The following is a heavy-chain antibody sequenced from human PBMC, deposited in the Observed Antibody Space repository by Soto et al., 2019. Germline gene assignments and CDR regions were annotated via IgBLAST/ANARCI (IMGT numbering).Heavy chain of an antibody. D-gene: IGHD3-3*01. CDR3: ARGGQDFWSGPFDY. Sequence: SETLSLTCTVSDGSISTYFCNWIRQPAGKGLEWIGRIDNSGNTNYNPSLKSRVTMSADTSRNQFSLKLNSVTAADTAVYYCARGGQDFWSGPFDYWGQGALVTAPQ. CDR2: IDNSGNT. V-gene: IGHV4-4*07. J-gene: IGHJ4*02. CDR1: DGSISTYF.